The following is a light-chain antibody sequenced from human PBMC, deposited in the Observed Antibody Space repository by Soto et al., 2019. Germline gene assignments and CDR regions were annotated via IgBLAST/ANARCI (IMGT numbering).Light chain of an antibody. J-gene: IGKJ1*01. V-gene: IGKV3-11*01. Sequence: EIVLTQSPATLSLSPGERATLSCRASQSVSSYLAWYQQKPGQAPRLLIYDASNRATGIPARFSGSGSGTDFTLTISSLEHEDFEVYYCQQYNNWHRTLGQGTKVDIK. CDR1: QSVSSY. CDR3: QQYNNWHRT. CDR2: DAS.